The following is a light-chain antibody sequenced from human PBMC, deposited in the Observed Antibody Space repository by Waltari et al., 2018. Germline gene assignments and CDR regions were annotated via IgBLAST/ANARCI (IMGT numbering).Light chain of an antibody. V-gene: IGKV1-5*03. CDR1: QTISTW. Sequence: DIQMTQSPSTLSASVGDRVTITCWASQTISTWLAWYQQKPGKAPKLLIYKASSLESGVPSRFSGSGSGTEFTLTISSLQPDDSATYYCQQYNSFPRTFGQGTKVQI. J-gene: IGKJ1*01. CDR3: QQYNSFPRT. CDR2: KAS.